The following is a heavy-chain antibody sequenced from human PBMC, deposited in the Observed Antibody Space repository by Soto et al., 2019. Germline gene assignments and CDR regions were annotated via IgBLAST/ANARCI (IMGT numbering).Heavy chain of an antibody. CDR2: INHSGST. D-gene: IGHD3-3*01. CDR3: ARGRDFDFWSGYYNRNWFDP. V-gene: IGHV4-34*01. Sequence: PSETLSLTCAVYGGSFSGYYWSWIRQPPGKGLEWIGEINHSGSTNYNPSLKSRVTISVDTSKNQFSLKLSSVTAADTAGYYCARGRDFDFWSGYYNRNWFDPWGQGTLVTVSS. J-gene: IGHJ5*02. CDR1: GGSFSGYY.